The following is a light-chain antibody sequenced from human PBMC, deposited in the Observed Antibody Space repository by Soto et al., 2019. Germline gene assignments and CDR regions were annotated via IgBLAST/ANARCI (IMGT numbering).Light chain of an antibody. Sequence: QPVLTQSPSASGTPGQRVTISCSGSGSNIGRNTVNWYQQLPGTAPKLLIYRNNQRPSGVPDRFSASKSGTSASLAISGLQSDDEADYYCAAWDDSLNGPLFGGGTKLTVL. J-gene: IGLJ2*01. CDR1: GSNIGRNT. CDR2: RNN. V-gene: IGLV1-44*01. CDR3: AAWDDSLNGPL.